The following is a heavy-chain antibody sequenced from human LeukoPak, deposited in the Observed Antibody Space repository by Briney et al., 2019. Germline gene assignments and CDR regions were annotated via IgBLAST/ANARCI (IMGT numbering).Heavy chain of an antibody. Sequence: GGSLRLSCAASGFTFSSCAMTWVRQAPGKGLEWVSAISGSGGSTYYADSVKGRFTISRDNSKNTLYLQMNSLRAEDTAIYYCAKILRSGSPDAPSDYWGQGTLVTVSS. J-gene: IGHJ4*02. CDR1: GFTFSSCA. CDR2: ISGSGGST. V-gene: IGHV3-23*01. D-gene: IGHD1-26*01. CDR3: AKILRSGSPDAPSDY.